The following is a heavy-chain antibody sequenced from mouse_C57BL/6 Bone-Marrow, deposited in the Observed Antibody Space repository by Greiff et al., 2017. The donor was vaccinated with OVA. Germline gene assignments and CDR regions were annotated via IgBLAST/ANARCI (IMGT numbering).Heavy chain of an antibody. D-gene: IGHD2-12*01. J-gene: IGHJ2*01. Sequence: QVQLQQPGAELVMPGASVKLSCTASGYTFTSYWMHWVKQRPGQGLEWIGEIDPSDSYTNYHQKFKGKSTLTVDKSSIPAYMQLSSLTSEDSAVDNGAREGDIITTPYYFDDWGQGTTLTVSS. CDR3: AREGDIITTPYYFDD. CDR2: IDPSDSYT. V-gene: IGHV1-69*01. CDR1: GYTFTSYW.